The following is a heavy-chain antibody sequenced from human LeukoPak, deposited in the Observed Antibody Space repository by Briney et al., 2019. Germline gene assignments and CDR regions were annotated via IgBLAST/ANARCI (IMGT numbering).Heavy chain of an antibody. CDR1: GFTFNTHG. CDR2: IRNDGSDK. D-gene: IGHD6-19*01. J-gene: IGHJ6*03. CDR3: ATTSENPVAAHNYYMDV. V-gene: IGHV3-30*02. Sequence: GGSLRLSCAGSGFTFNTHGMHWVRQAPGKGLEWVAFIRNDGSDKYYAEFVQGRFTLSRDNSKNTLYLQLDSLRGEDTAVYYCATTSENPVAAHNYYMDVWGKGTTVTVSS.